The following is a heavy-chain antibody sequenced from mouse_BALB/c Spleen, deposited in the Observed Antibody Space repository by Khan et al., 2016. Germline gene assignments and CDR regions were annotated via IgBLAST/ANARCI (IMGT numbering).Heavy chain of an antibody. V-gene: IGHV3-6*02. CDR3: ATYGNYEGFAY. CDR1: GYSITSGYY. Sequence: EVQLQEPGPGLVKPSQSLSLTCSVTGYSITSGYYWNWIRQFPGNKLEWMGYISYDGSNNYNPSLKNRISITRDTSKNQFFLKLNSVTTEDTATYYCATYGNYEGFAYWGQGTLVTVSA. J-gene: IGHJ3*01. CDR2: ISYDGSN. D-gene: IGHD2-1*01.